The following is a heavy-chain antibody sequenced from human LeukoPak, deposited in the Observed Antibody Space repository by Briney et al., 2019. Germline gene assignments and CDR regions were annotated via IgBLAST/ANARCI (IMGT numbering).Heavy chain of an antibody. D-gene: IGHD3-3*01. V-gene: IGHV1-46*01. Sequence: AASVKVSCKASGYTFTSYYMHWVRQAPGQGLEWMGIINPSGGSTSYAQKFQGRVTMTRDMSTSTVYMELSSLRSEDTAVYYCANDFSGGPNYMDVWGKGTTVTVSS. CDR1: GYTFTSYY. CDR3: ANDFSGGPNYMDV. CDR2: INPSGGST. J-gene: IGHJ6*03.